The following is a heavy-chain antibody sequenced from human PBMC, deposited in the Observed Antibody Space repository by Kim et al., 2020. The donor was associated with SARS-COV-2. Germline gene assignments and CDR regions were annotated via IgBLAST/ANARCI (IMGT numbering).Heavy chain of an antibody. V-gene: IGHV1-2*04. CDR1: GYTFTGYY. CDR2: INPNSGGT. CDR3: ARSQRGQQLFRFADRGAFDI. Sequence: ASVKVSCKASGYTFTGYYMHWVRQAPGQGLEWMGWINPNSGGTNYAQKFQGWVTMTRDTSISTAYMELSRLRSDDTAVYYCARSQRGQQLFRFADRGAFDIWGQGTMVTVSS. D-gene: IGHD6-13*01. J-gene: IGHJ3*02.